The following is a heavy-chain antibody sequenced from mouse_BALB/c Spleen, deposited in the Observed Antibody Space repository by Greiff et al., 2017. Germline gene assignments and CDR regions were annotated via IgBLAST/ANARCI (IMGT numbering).Heavy chain of an antibody. D-gene: IGHD1-2*01. CDR3: ARDGIRSLLRLRFAY. J-gene: IGHJ3*01. Sequence: EVKLQESGPGLVKPSQTVSLTCTVTGISITTGNYRWSWIRQFPGNKLEWIGYIYYSGTITYNPSLTSRTTITRDTSKNQFFLEMNSLTAEDTATYYCARDGIRSLLRLRFAYWGQGTLVTVSA. CDR1: GISITTGNYR. CDR2: IYYSGTI. V-gene: IGHV3-5*02.